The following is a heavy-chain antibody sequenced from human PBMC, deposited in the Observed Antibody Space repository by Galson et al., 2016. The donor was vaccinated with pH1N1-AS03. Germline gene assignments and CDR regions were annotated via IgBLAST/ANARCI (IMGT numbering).Heavy chain of an antibody. CDR3: ADLGAGTKF. D-gene: IGHD3-10*01. Sequence: SLRLSCAASGFTPSDHWMDWVRQTPGKGLELVARIMTRIENSITHYAASVEGRFTVSRDDSKNTVYLQMNSLKTEDTAVYYCADLGAGTKFWGQGALVTVSS. CDR1: GFTPSDHW. J-gene: IGHJ4*02. CDR2: IMTRIENSIT. V-gene: IGHV3-72*01.